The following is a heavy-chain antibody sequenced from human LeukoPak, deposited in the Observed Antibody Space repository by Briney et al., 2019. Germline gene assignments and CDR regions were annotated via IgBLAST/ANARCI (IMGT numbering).Heavy chain of an antibody. CDR2: ISYDGSNK. CDR3: ARAIVLVTHLDS. J-gene: IGHJ4*02. D-gene: IGHD3-22*01. V-gene: IGHV3-30*03. CDR1: GFSFSNYG. Sequence: GRSLRLSCAASGFSFSNYGMHWVRQAPGKGLEWVAVISYDGSNKYYADSVKGRFTISRDNSKNTLYLRMDSLRPEDTAVYYCARAIVLVTHLDSWGQGTLVTVSS.